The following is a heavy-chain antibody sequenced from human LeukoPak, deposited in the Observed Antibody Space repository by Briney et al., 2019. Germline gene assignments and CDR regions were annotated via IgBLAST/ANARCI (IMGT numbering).Heavy chain of an antibody. J-gene: IGHJ4*02. Sequence: SETLSLTCAVYGGSFSGYYWSWIRQPPGKGLEWIGEINHSGSTNYNPSLKSRVTISVDTSKNQFSLKLSSVTAADTAVYYCARGQVGRAGTFRIWAYFDHWGQGTLVIVSS. CDR2: INHSGST. V-gene: IGHV4-34*01. CDR3: ARGQVGRAGTFRIWAYFDH. CDR1: GGSFSGYY. D-gene: IGHD6-19*01.